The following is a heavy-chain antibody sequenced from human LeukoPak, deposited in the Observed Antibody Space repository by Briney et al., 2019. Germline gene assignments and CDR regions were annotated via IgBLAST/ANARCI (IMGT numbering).Heavy chain of an antibody. CDR3: ARTTEAHSWRTRYYDYYMDV. D-gene: IGHD6-13*01. CDR2: IYYSGST. CDR1: GYSISSGYY. J-gene: IGHJ6*03. Sequence: SETLSLTCTVSGYSISSGYYWSWIRQPPGKGLEWIGYIYYSGSTNYNPSLKSRVTISVDTSKNQFSLKLSSVTAADTAVYYCARTTEAHSWRTRYYDYYMDVWGKGTTVTVSS. V-gene: IGHV4-61*01.